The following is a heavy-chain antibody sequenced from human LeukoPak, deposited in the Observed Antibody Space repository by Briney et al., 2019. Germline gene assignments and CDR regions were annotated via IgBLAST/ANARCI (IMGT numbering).Heavy chain of an antibody. V-gene: IGHV3-7*05. CDR3: ARDYGGGFDY. J-gene: IGHJ4*02. D-gene: IGHD3-10*01. Sequence: GGSLRLSCAASAFXFSDYWINWVRQAPGKGREWVANIKQDGSEKYYVDSVKGRFAISRDNAENSLYLQMNSLRAEDTAVYYCARDYGGGFDYWGQGTLVTVSS. CDR2: IKQDGSEK. CDR1: AFXFSDYW.